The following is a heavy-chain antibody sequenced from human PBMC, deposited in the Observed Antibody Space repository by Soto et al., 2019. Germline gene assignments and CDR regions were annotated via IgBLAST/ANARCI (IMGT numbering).Heavy chain of an antibody. J-gene: IGHJ3*02. CDR3: ARDLTVFVNRPDAFDI. CDR1: GFTFSSYS. V-gene: IGHV3-21*01. D-gene: IGHD4-4*01. Sequence: GGSLRLSCAASGFTFSSYSMNWVRQAPGKGLEWVSSISSSSSYIYYADSGKGRFTISRDNAKNSLYLQMNSLRAEDTAVYYCARDLTVFVNRPDAFDIWGQGTMVTVSS. CDR2: ISSSSSYI.